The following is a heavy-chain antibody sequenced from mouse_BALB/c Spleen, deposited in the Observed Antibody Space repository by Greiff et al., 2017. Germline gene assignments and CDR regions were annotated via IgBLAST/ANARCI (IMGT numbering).Heavy chain of an antibody. D-gene: IGHD2-1*01. Sequence: EVMLVESGGGLVQPGGSRKLSCAASGFTFSSFGMHWVRQAPEKGLEWVAYISSGSSTIYYADTVKGRFTISRDNPKNTLFLQMTSLRSEDTAMYYCARGFRTTWYFDVWGAGTTVTVSS. V-gene: IGHV5-17*02. CDR1: GFTFSSFG. CDR2: ISSGSSTI. J-gene: IGHJ1*01. CDR3: ARGFRTTWYFDV.